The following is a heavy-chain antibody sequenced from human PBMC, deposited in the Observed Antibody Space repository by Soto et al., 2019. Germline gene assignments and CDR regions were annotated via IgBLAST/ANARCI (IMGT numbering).Heavy chain of an antibody. CDR3: ARGYPLLPQAPAEYFQH. J-gene: IGHJ1*01. CDR1: RYAFTSYG. Sequence: ASVKVSCKASRYAFTSYGISWVRQAPGQGLEWMGWISAYNGNTNYAQKLQGRVTMTTDTSTSTAYMELRSLRSDDTAVYYCARGYPLLPQAPAEYFQHWGQGTLVTVSS. D-gene: IGHD3-22*01. CDR2: ISAYNGNT. V-gene: IGHV1-18*04.